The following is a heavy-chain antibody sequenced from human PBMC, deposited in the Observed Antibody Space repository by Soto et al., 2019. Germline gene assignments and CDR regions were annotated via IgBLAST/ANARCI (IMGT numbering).Heavy chain of an antibody. D-gene: IGHD2-15*01. CDR1: GYTFTSYG. CDR2: ISAYNGNT. V-gene: IGHV1-18*01. J-gene: IGHJ6*03. CDR3: ARDFVLEGAATLWYYYMDV. Sequence: ASVKVSCKASGYTFTSYGISWVRQVPGQGLEWMGWISAYNGNTNYAQKLQGRVTMTTDTSTSTAYMELRSLRSDDTAVYYCARDFVLEGAATLWYYYMDVWGKGTTVTVSS.